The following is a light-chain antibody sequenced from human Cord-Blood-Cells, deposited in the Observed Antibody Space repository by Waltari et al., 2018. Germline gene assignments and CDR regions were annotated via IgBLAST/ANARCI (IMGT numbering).Light chain of an antibody. CDR3: LLSYSGAWV. V-gene: IGLV7-46*01. Sequence: QAVVTQEPSLPVSPGGTVTLTFAPSTGPLTSCPYPYWFQQKPGQAPRTLIYDTSNKHSWTPARFSGSLLGGKAALTLSGAQPEDEAEYYCLLSYSGAWVFGGGTKLTVL. CDR2: DTS. J-gene: IGLJ3*02. CDR1: TGPLTSCPY.